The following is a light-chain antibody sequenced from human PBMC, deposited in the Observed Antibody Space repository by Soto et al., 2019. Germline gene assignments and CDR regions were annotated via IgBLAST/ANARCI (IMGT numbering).Light chain of an antibody. CDR2: EVT. V-gene: IGLV2-8*01. Sequence: QSALTQPPSASGSPGQSVTISCTGTSSDVGGYHYVSWYQQHPGKAPKLMIHEVTKRPSGVPDRFSGSKSGNTASLTVSGLQGEDVADYYCSSYAGSNNLVFGGGTKLTVL. CDR1: SSDVGGYHY. CDR3: SSYAGSNNLV. J-gene: IGLJ2*01.